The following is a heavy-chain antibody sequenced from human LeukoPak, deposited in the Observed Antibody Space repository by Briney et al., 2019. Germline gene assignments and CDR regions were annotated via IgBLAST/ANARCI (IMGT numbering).Heavy chain of an antibody. J-gene: IGHJ4*02. CDR3: ARLGSGWSFDF. V-gene: IGHV3-20*04. Sequence: PGGSLRLSCAASGFTFDDYGMSWVRQAPGKGLEWVSGINWNGGSTGYADSVKGRFTISRDNSKNTVSLQMNSLRADDTAVYYCARLGSGWSFDFWGQGTLVAVSS. CDR1: GFTFDDYG. D-gene: IGHD6-19*01. CDR2: INWNGGST.